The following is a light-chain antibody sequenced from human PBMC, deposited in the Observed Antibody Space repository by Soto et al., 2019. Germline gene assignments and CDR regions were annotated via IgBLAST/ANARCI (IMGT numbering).Light chain of an antibody. CDR3: QQRNIPHT. J-gene: IGKJ2*01. CDR1: QSVSSY. V-gene: IGKV3-11*01. CDR2: DAS. Sequence: EIVLTQSPATLSLSPGERATLSCRASQSVSSYLAWYQQKPGQAPRLLIYDASNRATGIPARFSGSGSGTDFTLTISSLEPEDFAVYYCQQRNIPHTFGQGTKLEIK.